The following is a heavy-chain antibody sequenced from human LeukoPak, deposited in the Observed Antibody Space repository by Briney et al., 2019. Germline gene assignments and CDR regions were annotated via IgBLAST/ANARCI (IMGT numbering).Heavy chain of an antibody. Sequence: SETLSLTCAVSGGSITTNNWWSWVRQSPGKGLEWIGEIFHTGSTKYNPSLKSRVTISVDTSMAQFSLKLSSVTAADTAVYYCARVLQYDGAVYYFDYWGQGTLVTASS. CDR1: GGSITTNNW. D-gene: IGHD2-15*01. J-gene: IGHJ4*02. CDR3: ARVLQYDGAVYYFDY. V-gene: IGHV4-4*02. CDR2: IFHTGST.